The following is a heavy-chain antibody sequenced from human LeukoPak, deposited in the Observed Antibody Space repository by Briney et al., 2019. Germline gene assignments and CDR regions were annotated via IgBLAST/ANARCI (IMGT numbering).Heavy chain of an antibody. CDR2: INHSGST. CDR3: ARGRLVVVAAGPLRY. J-gene: IGHJ4*02. V-gene: IGHV4-34*01. CDR1: GGSFSGYY. Sequence: SETLSLTCAVYGGSFSGYYWSWIRQPPGKGLEWIGEINHSGSTNYNPSLKSRVTISVDTPKNQFSLKLSSVTTADTAVYYCARGRLVVVAAGPLRYWGQGTLVTVSS. D-gene: IGHD2-15*01.